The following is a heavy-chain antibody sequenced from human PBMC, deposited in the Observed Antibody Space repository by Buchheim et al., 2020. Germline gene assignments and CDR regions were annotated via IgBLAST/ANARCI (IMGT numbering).Heavy chain of an antibody. CDR2: INHSGST. V-gene: IGHV4-34*01. CDR3: ARGAVTIFGVVIKNNWFDP. J-gene: IGHJ5*02. D-gene: IGHD3-3*01. Sequence: QVQLQQWGAGLLKPSETLSLTCAVYGGSFSGYYWSWIRQPPGKGLEWIGEINHSGSTNYNPSLKSRVTISVDTSKNQFSLKLSSVTAADTAVYYCARGAVTIFGVVIKNNWFDPWGQGTL. CDR1: GGSFSGYY.